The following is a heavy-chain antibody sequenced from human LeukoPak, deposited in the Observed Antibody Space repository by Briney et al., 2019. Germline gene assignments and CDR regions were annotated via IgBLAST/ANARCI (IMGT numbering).Heavy chain of an antibody. CDR3: ARGSTIAVAGTRSFDI. D-gene: IGHD6-19*01. J-gene: IGHJ3*02. CDR1: GFTFSDHY. Sequence: GGSLRLSCAASGFTFSDHYMDWVRQAPGKGLEWVSSISSSSSYIYYADSVKGRFTISRDNAKNSLYLQMNSLRAEDTAVYYCARGSTIAVAGTRSFDIWGQGTMVTVSS. V-gene: IGHV3-21*01. CDR2: ISSSSSYI.